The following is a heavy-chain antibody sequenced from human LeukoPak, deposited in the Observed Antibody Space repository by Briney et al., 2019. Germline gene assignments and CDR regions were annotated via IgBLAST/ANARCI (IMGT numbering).Heavy chain of an antibody. J-gene: IGHJ4*02. Sequence: ASVKVSCKASGYTFTSYGISWVRQAPGQGLEWMGWINPNSGGTNYAQKFQGKVTMTRDTSISTAYMELSRLRSDDTAVYYCARDPDFYSGSYYYFDYWGQGTLVTVSS. V-gene: IGHV1-2*02. CDR2: INPNSGGT. CDR3: ARDPDFYSGSYYYFDY. CDR1: GYTFTSYG. D-gene: IGHD1-26*01.